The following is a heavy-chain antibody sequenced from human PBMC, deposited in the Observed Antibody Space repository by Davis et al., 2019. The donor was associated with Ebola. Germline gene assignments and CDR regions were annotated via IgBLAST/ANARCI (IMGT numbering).Heavy chain of an antibody. D-gene: IGHD7-27*01. Sequence: HTGGSLRLSCAASEFTFSSYWMHWVRQAPGKGLVWVSRINSDGSTTAYADSVKGRFTISRDNAKNTLYLQMNTLRAEDTAVYYCARDLGMGRRVDAFDIWGQGTMVTVSS. CDR3: ARDLGMGRRVDAFDI. CDR1: EFTFSSYW. CDR2: INSDGSTT. V-gene: IGHV3-74*01. J-gene: IGHJ3*02.